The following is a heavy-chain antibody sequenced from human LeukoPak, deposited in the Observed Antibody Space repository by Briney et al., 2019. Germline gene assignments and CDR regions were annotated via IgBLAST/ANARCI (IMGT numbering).Heavy chain of an antibody. Sequence: ASVKVSCKASGYTFTGYCMHWVRQAPGQGLEWMGWINPNSGGTNYAQKFQGWVTMTRDTSISTAYMELSRLRSDDTAVYYCARSEPVGDILTGSYAFDIWGQGTMVTVSS. CDR3: ARSEPVGDILTGSYAFDI. D-gene: IGHD3-9*01. J-gene: IGHJ3*02. V-gene: IGHV1-2*04. CDR1: GYTFTGYC. CDR2: INPNSGGT.